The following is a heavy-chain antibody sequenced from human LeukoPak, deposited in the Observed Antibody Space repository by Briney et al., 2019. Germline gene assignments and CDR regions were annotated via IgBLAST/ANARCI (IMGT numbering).Heavy chain of an antibody. CDR3: ARKLLSVVPAAPRAYYYYYMDV. J-gene: IGHJ6*03. CDR1: GFTFSSYS. Sequence: PGGSLRLSCAASGFTFSSYSMNWVRQAPGKGLEWVSSISSSSSYIYYADSVTGRFTISRDNAKNSLYLQMNSLRAEDTAVYYCARKLLSVVPAAPRAYYYYYMDVWGKGTTVTVSS. CDR2: ISSSSSYI. V-gene: IGHV3-21*01. D-gene: IGHD2-2*01.